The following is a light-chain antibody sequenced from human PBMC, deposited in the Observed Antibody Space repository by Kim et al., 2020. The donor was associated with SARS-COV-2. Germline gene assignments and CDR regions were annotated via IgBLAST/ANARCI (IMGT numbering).Light chain of an antibody. CDR2: EVN. Sequence: QSVLTQPPSASGSPGQSVTISCTGTSSDIGNYKYVSWYQQHPGKAPKLLIYEVNKRPSGVPDRFSGSKSGNTASLTVSGLQAEDEAGYYCSSYAGGYNVIFGGGTQLTVL. J-gene: IGLJ2*01. CDR1: SSDIGNYKY. V-gene: IGLV2-8*01. CDR3: SSYAGGYNVI.